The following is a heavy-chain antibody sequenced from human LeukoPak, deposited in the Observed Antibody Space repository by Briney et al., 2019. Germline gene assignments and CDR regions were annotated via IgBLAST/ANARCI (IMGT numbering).Heavy chain of an antibody. V-gene: IGHV3-23*01. J-gene: IGHJ3*02. CDR1: GFTFSSCA. D-gene: IGHD6-25*01. CDR3: AKGKRGSDAFDI. CDR2: ISGSGGST. Sequence: PGGSLRPSCAASGFTFSSCAMSWVRQAPGKGLEWVSAISGSGGSTYNADSVKGRFTISRDNPKNTLYLQMNSLRAEDTAVYYCAKGKRGSDAFDIWGQGTMVTVSS.